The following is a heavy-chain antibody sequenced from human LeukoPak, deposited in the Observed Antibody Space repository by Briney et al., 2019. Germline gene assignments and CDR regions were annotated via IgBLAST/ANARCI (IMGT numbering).Heavy chain of an antibody. Sequence: GGSLRLSCAASGFTFDDYAMHWVRLAPGKGLEWVSGISWNSGSIGYADSVKGRFTISRDNAKNSLYLQMNSLRAEDMALYYCARGYYYDSSGRLDAFDIWGQGTMVTVSS. J-gene: IGHJ3*02. V-gene: IGHV3-9*03. CDR1: GFTFDDYA. D-gene: IGHD3-22*01. CDR2: ISWNSGSI. CDR3: ARGYYYDSSGRLDAFDI.